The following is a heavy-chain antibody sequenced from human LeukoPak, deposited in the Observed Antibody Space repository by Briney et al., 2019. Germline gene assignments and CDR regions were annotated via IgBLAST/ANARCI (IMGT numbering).Heavy chain of an antibody. CDR3: ARGRSGYDSRNYYYYYMDV. J-gene: IGHJ6*03. Sequence: SETLSLTCTVSGGSISSYYWSWIRQPPGKGLEWIGYIYYSGSTNYNPSLKSRVTISVYTSKNQFSLKLSSVTAADTAVYYCARGRSGYDSRNYYYYYMDVWGKGTTVTVSS. CDR2: IYYSGST. V-gene: IGHV4-59*12. CDR1: GGSISSYY. D-gene: IGHD5-12*01.